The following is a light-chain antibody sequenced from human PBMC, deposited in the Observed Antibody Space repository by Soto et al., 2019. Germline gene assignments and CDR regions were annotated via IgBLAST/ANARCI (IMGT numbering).Light chain of an antibody. CDR3: HQGASFHT. J-gene: IGKJ4*01. Sequence: DIQMTQSPSSLSASVGGRVTITCRASRSIKMYLTWYQQRPGKAPKLLIYDASTLERGVPSRFSGSGFGTDSTLTISSLQPEDFATYYCHQGASFHTFGGGTRVE. CDR1: RSIKMY. CDR2: DAS. V-gene: IGKV1-39*01.